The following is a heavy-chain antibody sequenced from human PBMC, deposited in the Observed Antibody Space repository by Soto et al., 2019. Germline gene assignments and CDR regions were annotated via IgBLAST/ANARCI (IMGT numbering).Heavy chain of an antibody. J-gene: IGHJ5*02. V-gene: IGHV1-18*01. Sequence: QVQLVQSGAEVKKPGASVKVSCKTSGYTFTSYSISWVRQAPGQGLEWMGWINVYNGNTKYAQNLQGRVTMTTDTATSTAYMELRSLRSDDTDVYYCARDLAVGWFDPWGQGTLVTVSS. D-gene: IGHD2-2*01. CDR2: INVYNGNT. CDR3: ARDLAVGWFDP. CDR1: GYTFTSYS.